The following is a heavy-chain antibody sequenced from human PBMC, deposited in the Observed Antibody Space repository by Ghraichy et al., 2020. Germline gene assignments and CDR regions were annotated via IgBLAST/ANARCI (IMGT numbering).Heavy chain of an antibody. J-gene: IGHJ6*02. Sequence: SGPTLVKPTQTLTLTCTFSGFSLSTSGMCVSWIRQPPGKALEWLALIDWDDDKYYSTSLKTRLTISKDTSKNQVVLTMTNMDPVDTATYYCARTTAYGAHYYYGMDVWGQGTTVTVSS. CDR1: GFSLSTSGMC. CDR3: ARTTAYGAHYYYGMDV. D-gene: IGHD4-17*01. V-gene: IGHV2-70*01. CDR2: IDWDDDK.